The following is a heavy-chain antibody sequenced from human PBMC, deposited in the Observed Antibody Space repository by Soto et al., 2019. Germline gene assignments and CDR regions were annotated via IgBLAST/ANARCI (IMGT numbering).Heavy chain of an antibody. J-gene: IGHJ4*02. D-gene: IGHD3-10*01. Sequence: EVQLVESGGGLVKPGGSLRLSCTVSGFIFSGYNMNWVRQAPGKGLEWVSSISGGSAYIYYADSVKGRFTISRDNAKNSLYLQMNSLRAEDTGVYYCTRDNPGSGHYWGQGTLVIVSS. CDR1: GFIFSGYN. CDR3: TRDNPGSGHY. V-gene: IGHV3-21*01. CDR2: ISGGSAYI.